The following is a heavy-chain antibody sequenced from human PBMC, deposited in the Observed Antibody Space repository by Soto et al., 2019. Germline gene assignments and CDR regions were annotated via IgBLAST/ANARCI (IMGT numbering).Heavy chain of an antibody. J-gene: IGHJ6*03. D-gene: IGHD6-19*01. Sequence: QDQLVQSGGEVKKPGASVKVSCKASGYSFTNYGITWVRQAPGQGFEWMGWISAYNGDTHYAQKLQGRVTMTTDASTSTAYLEWRSLRSDDTAVYYCARDRGVAPPVAGNTHYYYYMDVWGKGTTVTVSS. CDR2: ISAYNGDT. CDR1: GYSFTNYG. CDR3: ARDRGVAPPVAGNTHYYYYMDV. V-gene: IGHV1-18*01.